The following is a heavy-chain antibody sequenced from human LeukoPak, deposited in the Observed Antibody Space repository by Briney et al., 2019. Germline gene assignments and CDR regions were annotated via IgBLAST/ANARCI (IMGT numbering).Heavy chain of an antibody. J-gene: IGHJ3*02. Sequence: GGPLRLSCAASGITFSDYYMSWIRQAPETGLEWLSYTSPSGGTIYYTDSVKGRFTMSRDNAQNALYLEMNSLRAEDTAVYYCAREKKTEWTTGAFDMWGQGTMVIVSS. CDR2: TSPSGGTI. D-gene: IGHD3-3*01. CDR1: GITFSDYY. V-gene: IGHV3-11*01. CDR3: AREKKTEWTTGAFDM.